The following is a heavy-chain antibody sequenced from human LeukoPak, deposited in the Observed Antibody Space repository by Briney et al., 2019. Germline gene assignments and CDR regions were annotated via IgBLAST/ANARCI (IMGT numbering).Heavy chain of an antibody. CDR1: GYTFTNYW. V-gene: IGHV5-51*01. J-gene: IGHJ4*02. D-gene: IGHD5-24*01. Sequence: GESLKISCKVSGYTFTNYWIGWVRQMPGEGLERMGIIFPGESDTRYSPSVQGQVTISADKSINTAYLQWSSLKASDTAMYYCARGGREMATTYFDFWGQGTLVTVSS. CDR3: ARGGREMATTYFDF. CDR2: IFPGESDT.